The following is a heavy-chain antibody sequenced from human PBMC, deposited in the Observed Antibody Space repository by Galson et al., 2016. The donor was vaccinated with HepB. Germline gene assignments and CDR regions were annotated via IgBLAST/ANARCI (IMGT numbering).Heavy chain of an antibody. CDR2: IGGSDTGT. V-gene: IGHV3-23*01. J-gene: IGHJ2*01. CDR1: GITFSNYA. Sequence: SLRLSCAASGITFSNYAMHWVRQAPGKGLEWVSGIGGSDTGTYYADSVRGRFTITRDNSKNTLYLQMNSLRAGDAAVYYCARDSAGSFDLWGRGTLVTVAS. CDR3: ARDSAGSFDL. D-gene: IGHD3-10*01.